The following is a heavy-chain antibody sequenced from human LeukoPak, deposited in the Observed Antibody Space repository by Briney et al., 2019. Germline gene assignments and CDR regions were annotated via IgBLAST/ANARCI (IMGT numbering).Heavy chain of an antibody. CDR3: ARGPSRYCSSTSCYRFNYYYGMDV. CDR1: GGSISSYY. D-gene: IGHD2-2*02. V-gene: IGHV4-4*07. Sequence: PSETLSLTCTVSGGSISSYYWSWIRQPAGKGLEWIGRIYTSGSTNYNPSLKSRVTISVDTSKNQFSLKLSSVTAADTAVYYCARGPSRYCSSTSCYRFNYYYGMDVWGQGTTVTVSS. J-gene: IGHJ6*02. CDR2: IYTSGST.